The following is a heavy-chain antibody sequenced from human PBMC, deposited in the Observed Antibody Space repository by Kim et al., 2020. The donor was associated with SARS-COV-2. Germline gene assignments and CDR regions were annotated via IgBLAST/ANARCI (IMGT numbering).Heavy chain of an antibody. CDR2: IYSGGST. Sequence: GGSLRLSCAASGITVSSNYMSWVRQAPGKGLEWVSVIYSGGSTYYADSVKGRFTISRDNSKNTLYLQMNSLRAEDTAVYYCARVPLVGATAYNYYYYGMDVWGQGTTVTVSS. CDR3: ARVPLVGATAYNYYYYGMDV. CDR1: GITVSSNY. D-gene: IGHD1-26*01. J-gene: IGHJ6*02. V-gene: IGHV3-53*01.